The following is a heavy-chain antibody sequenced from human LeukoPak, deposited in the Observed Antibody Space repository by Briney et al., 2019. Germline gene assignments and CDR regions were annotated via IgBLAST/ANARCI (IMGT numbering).Heavy chain of an antibody. D-gene: IGHD4-17*01. J-gene: IGHJ4*02. Sequence: ASVKVSCKASGYTFTSYGISWVRQAPGQGLEWMGWISAYNGNTNYAQKLQGRVTMTTDTSTSTAYMELRSLRSDDTAVYYCARDSSSAYGAAGGDFDYWGQGTLVTVSS. CDR1: GYTFTSYG. CDR2: ISAYNGNT. V-gene: IGHV1-18*01. CDR3: ARDSSSAYGAAGGDFDY.